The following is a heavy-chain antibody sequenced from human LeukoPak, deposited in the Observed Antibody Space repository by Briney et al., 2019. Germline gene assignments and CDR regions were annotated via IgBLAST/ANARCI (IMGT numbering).Heavy chain of an antibody. CDR2: INPNSGGT. J-gene: IGHJ4*02. V-gene: IGHV1-2*02. Sequence: ASVKVSCKASGYTFTSYAMNWVRQAPGQGLEWMGWINPNSGGTNYAQKFQGRVTMTRDTSISTAYMELSRLRSDDTAVYYCARAAGFWSGYYTDDYYFDYWGQGTLVTVSS. CDR1: GYTFTSYA. D-gene: IGHD3-3*01. CDR3: ARAAGFWSGYYTDDYYFDY.